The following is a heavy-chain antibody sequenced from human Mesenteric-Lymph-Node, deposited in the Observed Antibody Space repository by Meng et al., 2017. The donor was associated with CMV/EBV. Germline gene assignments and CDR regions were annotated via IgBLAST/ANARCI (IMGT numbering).Heavy chain of an antibody. CDR2: INHSGRT. CDR3: SRGGTYYHDSSGYWGH. Sequence: NWVRQAPGKGLEWIGEINHSGRTNYNPSLKSRVTISVDTSKNKFSLKLSSVTAADTAVYYCSRGGTYYHDSSGYWGHWGQGTLVTVSS. J-gene: IGHJ4*02. V-gene: IGHV4-34*01. D-gene: IGHD3-22*01.